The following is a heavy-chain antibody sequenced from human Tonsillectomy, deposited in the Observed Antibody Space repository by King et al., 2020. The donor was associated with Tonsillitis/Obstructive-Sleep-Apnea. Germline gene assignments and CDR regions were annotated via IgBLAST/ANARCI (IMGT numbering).Heavy chain of an antibody. J-gene: IGHJ6*02. Sequence: QLVQSGAEVKKPGASVKVSCKAAGYTFTGYYMYWVRQAPGQGLEWMGWINPDSGGTKYAQKFQGRVTMTRDTSISTVYMELSRLRSDDTAVYYCARVAAASSHGMGVWGQGTTVTVSS. D-gene: IGHD6-19*01. CDR3: ARVAAASSHGMGV. V-gene: IGHV1-2*02. CDR1: GYTFTGYY. CDR2: INPDSGGT.